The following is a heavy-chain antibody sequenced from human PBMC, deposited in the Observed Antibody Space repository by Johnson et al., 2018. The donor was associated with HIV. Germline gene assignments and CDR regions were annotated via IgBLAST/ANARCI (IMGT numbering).Heavy chain of an antibody. CDR1: GFTFDDYG. J-gene: IGHJ3*02. CDR2: ISGRGGST. V-gene: IGHV3-20*04. Sequence: VQLVESGGGVVRPGGSLRLSCAASGFTFDDYGMSWVRQAPGKGLEWVSGISGRGGSTYYADSVKGRFTISRDNAKNSLYLQMNSLRAEDTAVYYCAREMAWEDAFDIWGQGTMVTVSS. D-gene: IGHD5-24*01. CDR3: AREMAWEDAFDI.